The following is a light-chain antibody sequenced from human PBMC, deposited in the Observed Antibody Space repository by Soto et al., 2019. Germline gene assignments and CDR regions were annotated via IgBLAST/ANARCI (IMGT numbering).Light chain of an antibody. J-gene: IGLJ1*01. CDR2: EGS. CDR1: SSDFGTYNP. CDR3: CSFAGSSFSLYV. V-gene: IGLV2-23*01. Sequence: QSALAQPASVSGSPGQSITISCTGTSSDFGTYNPVSWYQQHPGKAPKVMIYEGSKRPSGVSDRFSGSKSGNTASLTISGLQAEDEADYYCCSFAGSSFSLYVFGTGTKVTVL.